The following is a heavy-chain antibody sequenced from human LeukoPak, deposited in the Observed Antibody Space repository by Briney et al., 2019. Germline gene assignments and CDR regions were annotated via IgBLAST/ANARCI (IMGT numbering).Heavy chain of an antibody. CDR3: ARDGPWDYYDSSGQKRRTDVFDI. D-gene: IGHD3-22*01. CDR2: IYYSGST. V-gene: IGHV4-39*07. CDR1: GGSISSSSYY. Sequence: TSETLFLTCTVSGGSISSSSYYWGWIRQPPGKGLEWIRSIYYSGSTYYNPSLKSRVTISLDTSRNQFSLKLSSVTAADTAVYYCARDGPWDYYDSSGQKRRTDVFDIWGQGTMVTVSS. J-gene: IGHJ3*02.